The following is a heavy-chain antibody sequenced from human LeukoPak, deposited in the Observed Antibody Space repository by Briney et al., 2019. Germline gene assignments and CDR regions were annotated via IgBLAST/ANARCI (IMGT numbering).Heavy chain of an antibody. CDR1: GFTFSSYG. CDR3: AKDPPTVMANAFHI. J-gene: IGHJ3*02. CDR2: ISGSGGTT. Sequence: PGGPLRLSRAASGFTFSSYGMSWVRQAPGKGLEWVSSISGSGGTTYYADSVKGRFTISRDNSKNTLYLQMNSLRADDTAVYSCAKDPPTVMANAFHIWGQGTMVTVS. V-gene: IGHV3-23*01. D-gene: IGHD5-18*01.